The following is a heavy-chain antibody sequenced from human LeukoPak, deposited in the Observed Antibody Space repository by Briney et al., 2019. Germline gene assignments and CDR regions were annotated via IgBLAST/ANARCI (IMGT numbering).Heavy chain of an antibody. D-gene: IGHD3-10*02. J-gene: IGHJ3*02. CDR3: ATWSVRYHDAFDI. CDR2: FDPEDGET. Sequence: GASVKVSCKVSGYTLTELSMHWVRQAPGKGLEWVGGFDPEDGETIYAQKFQGRVTMTEDTSTDTAYMELSSLRSGDTAVYYCATWSVRYHDAFDIWGQGTMVTVSS. V-gene: IGHV1-24*01. CDR1: GYTLTELS.